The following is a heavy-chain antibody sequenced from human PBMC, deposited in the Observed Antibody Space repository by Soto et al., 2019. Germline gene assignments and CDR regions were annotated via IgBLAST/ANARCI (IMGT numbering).Heavy chain of an antibody. J-gene: IGHJ4*02. Sequence: ESGGGVVQPGRSLRLSCAVSGFAFSSFGMHWVRQAPGKGLEWVAIISYDGSFSHFADSVKGRFTISRDNSKNRLYLQMNSLGPEDTAVYYCAKDLGAINSWGQGTLVTVSS. CDR2: ISYDGSFS. CDR1: GFAFSSFG. V-gene: IGHV3-30*18. CDR3: AKDLGAINS. D-gene: IGHD1-26*01.